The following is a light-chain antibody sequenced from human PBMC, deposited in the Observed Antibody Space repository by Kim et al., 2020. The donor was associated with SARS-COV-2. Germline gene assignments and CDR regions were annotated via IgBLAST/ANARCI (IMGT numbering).Light chain of an antibody. CDR1: QDISHY. J-gene: IGKJ1*01. CDR3: QSYNSAPWT. V-gene: IGKV1-27*01. CDR2: AAS. Sequence: ASVGDRVTINCRASQDISHYLVWFQHKQGKAPKLLIYAASALHSEVPSRFSGSGAGTDFTLTISSLQPEDVATYYCQSYNSAPWTFGQGTKVDIK.